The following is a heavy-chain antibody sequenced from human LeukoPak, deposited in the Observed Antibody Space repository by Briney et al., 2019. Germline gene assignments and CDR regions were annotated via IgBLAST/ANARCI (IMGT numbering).Heavy chain of an antibody. D-gene: IGHD3-10*02. CDR1: GFTFSSYG. CDR3: ARCSGYGMDV. CDR2: MSFDGTHI. V-gene: IGHV3-30*19. J-gene: IGHJ6*02. Sequence: GGSLRLSCAASGFTFSSYGMHWVRQAPGKGLEWVAVMSFDGTHIYYADSVKGRFTISRDNSKNTLNLQMNSLRAEDTAVYYCARCSGYGMDVWGQGTTVTVSS.